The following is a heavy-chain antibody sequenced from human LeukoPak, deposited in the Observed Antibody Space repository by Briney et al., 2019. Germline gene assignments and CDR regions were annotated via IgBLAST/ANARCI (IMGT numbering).Heavy chain of an antibody. J-gene: IGHJ4*02. Sequence: GASVNVSCKASGGTFSSYSIIWVRQPPGQGLEWMGGIIPIFGTANYVQKFQGRVTITADESTSTAYMELSSLRSEDRAVYYCARALYSGYVTLFDYWGQGNLVTVSS. CDR3: ARALYSGYVTLFDY. CDR2: IIPIFGTA. V-gene: IGHV1-69*13. CDR1: GGTFSSYS. D-gene: IGHD5-12*01.